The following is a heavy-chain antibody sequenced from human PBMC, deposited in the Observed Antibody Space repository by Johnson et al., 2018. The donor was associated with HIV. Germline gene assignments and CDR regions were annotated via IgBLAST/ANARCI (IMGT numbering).Heavy chain of an antibody. Sequence: QVQLVESGGGVVQPGRSLRLSCAASGFTFSDYYMSWIRQAPGKGLEWVSYISSGGNTIYYADSVKGRFTISRDNAKNSLYLQMNSLTAEDTALYYCARLRDGYNFDAFDIWGQGTMVTVSS. D-gene: IGHD5-24*01. V-gene: IGHV3-11*04. CDR2: ISSGGNTI. CDR3: ARLRDGYNFDAFDI. CDR1: GFTFSDYY. J-gene: IGHJ3*02.